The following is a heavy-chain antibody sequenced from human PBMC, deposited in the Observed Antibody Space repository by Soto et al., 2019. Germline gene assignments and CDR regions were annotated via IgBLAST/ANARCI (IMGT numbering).Heavy chain of an antibody. CDR2: ISGSGGST. CDR1: GFTFSSYA. V-gene: IGHV3-23*01. D-gene: IGHD3-3*01. CDR3: AKSPRTIFGVTFYYYYYYMDV. J-gene: IGHJ6*03. Sequence: GGSLRLSCAASGFTFSSYAMSWVRQAPGKGLEWVSAISGSGGSTYYADSVKGRFTISRDNSKNTLYLQMNSLRAEDTAVYYCAKSPRTIFGVTFYYYYYYMDVWGKGTTVTVSS.